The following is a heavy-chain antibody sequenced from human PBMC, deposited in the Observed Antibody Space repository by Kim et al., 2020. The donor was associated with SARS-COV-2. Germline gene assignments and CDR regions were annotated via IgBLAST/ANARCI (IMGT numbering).Heavy chain of an antibody. Sequence: GGSLRLSCAASGFTFSSYSMNWVRQAPGKGLEWVSSISSSSSYIYYADSVKGRFTISRDNAKNSLYLQMNSLRAEDTAVYYCASTMVRGVTSNYWGQGTLVTVSS. CDR3: ASTMVRGVTSNY. CDR1: GFTFSSYS. CDR2: ISSSSSYI. D-gene: IGHD3-10*01. V-gene: IGHV3-21*01. J-gene: IGHJ4*02.